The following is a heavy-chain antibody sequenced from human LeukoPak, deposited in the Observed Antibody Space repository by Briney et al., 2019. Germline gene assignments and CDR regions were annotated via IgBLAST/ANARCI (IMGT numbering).Heavy chain of an antibody. J-gene: IGHJ4*02. CDR3: ARHGSGHDY. Sequence: SETLSLTCAVSGGSFSGYYWSWIRQTPGKGLEWIGEINHSGSTNYNPSLKSRVTISVDTSKNQFSLKLSSVTAADTAVYYCARHGSGHDYWGQGTLVTVSS. V-gene: IGHV4-34*01. CDR2: INHSGST. CDR1: GGSFSGYY. D-gene: IGHD3-10*01.